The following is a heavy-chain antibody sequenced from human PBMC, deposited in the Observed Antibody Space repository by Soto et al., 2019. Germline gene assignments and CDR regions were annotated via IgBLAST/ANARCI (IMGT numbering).Heavy chain of an antibody. CDR3: ARQWLDYYYYGMDV. CDR1: GDSISSSSYY. V-gene: IGHV4-39*01. J-gene: IGHJ6*02. Sequence: SEKLSLTCAVSGDSISSSSYYWGWIRQPPGKGLVWIGSIYYSGSTYYNPSLKSRVTISVDTSKNQFSLKLSSVTAADTAVYYCARQWLDYYYYGMDVWGQGTTVT. CDR2: IYYSGST. D-gene: IGHD6-19*01.